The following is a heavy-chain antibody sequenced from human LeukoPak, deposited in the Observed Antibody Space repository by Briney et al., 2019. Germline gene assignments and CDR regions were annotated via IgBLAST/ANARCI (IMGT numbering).Heavy chain of an antibody. D-gene: IGHD3-10*01. CDR2: ISDSGGSA. J-gene: IGHJ4*02. CDR3: ATMVRGRFDY. CDR1: GFTFNTYA. V-gene: IGHV3-23*01. Sequence: GGSLRLSCAASGFTFNTYAMSWVRQAPGKGLEWVSAISDSGGSAYYADSVKGRFTISRDNSKNTLYLQMNSLRAEDTAVYYCATMVRGRFDYWGQGTLVTVSS.